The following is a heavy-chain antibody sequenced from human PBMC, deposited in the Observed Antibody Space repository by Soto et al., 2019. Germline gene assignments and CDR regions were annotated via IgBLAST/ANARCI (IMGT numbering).Heavy chain of an antibody. J-gene: IGHJ4*02. D-gene: IGHD6-13*01. Sequence: SQTLSLTCAMPGDSVSSNSATWNLIRQSPSRGLEWLGRTYYRSKWYYDYAVSVKSRITINPDTSKNQFSLQLNSVTPEDTAVYYCARDPVTAADYFDYWGPGTLVAFSS. V-gene: IGHV6-1*01. CDR2: TYYRSKWYY. CDR1: GDSVSSNSAT. CDR3: ARDPVTAADYFDY.